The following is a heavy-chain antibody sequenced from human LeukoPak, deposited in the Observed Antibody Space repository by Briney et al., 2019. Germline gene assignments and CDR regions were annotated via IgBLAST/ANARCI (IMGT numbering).Heavy chain of an antibody. V-gene: IGHV4-38-2*02. J-gene: IGHJ4*02. CDR2: IYNSGST. CDR1: GYSISSGYY. Sequence: PSETLSLTCTVSGYSISSGYYWGWIRQPPGKGLEWIGIIYNSGSTYYNPSLKSRVTMSVDTSKNQFSLKLSSVTAADTAVYYCARLRRRTRLGELSFYYFDYWGQGTLVTVSS. CDR3: ARLRRRTRLGELSFYYFDY. D-gene: IGHD3-16*02.